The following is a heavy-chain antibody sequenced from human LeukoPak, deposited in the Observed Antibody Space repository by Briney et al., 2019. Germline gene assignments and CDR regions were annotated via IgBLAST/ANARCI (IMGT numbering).Heavy chain of an antibody. CDR3: ASRDSSSWYDN. Sequence: GGSLRLSCAASGFTFSSYSMNWVRQAPGKGLEWVSSISSSSSYIYYADSVKGRFTISRDDSKNTLYLQMNSLRAEDTAVYYCASRDSSSWYDNWGQGTLVTVSS. D-gene: IGHD3-22*01. CDR2: ISSSSSYI. J-gene: IGHJ5*02. V-gene: IGHV3-21*04. CDR1: GFTFSSYS.